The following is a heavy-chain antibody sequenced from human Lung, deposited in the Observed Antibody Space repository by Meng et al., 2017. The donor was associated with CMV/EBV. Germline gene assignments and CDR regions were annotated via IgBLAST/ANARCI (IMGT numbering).Heavy chain of an antibody. CDR3: ARGPFYYYGMDV. CDR1: GYTFTGYY. V-gene: IGHV1-2*02. D-gene: IGHD3-10*01. Sequence: SVXVSXXASGYTFTGYYIHWVRQAPGQGLEWMGWITPNSGGTNYAQKFQGRVTMTRDTSISTAYMELSRLRSDDTAVHYCARGPFYYYGMDVWGQGTTVNVYS. J-gene: IGHJ6*02. CDR2: ITPNSGGT.